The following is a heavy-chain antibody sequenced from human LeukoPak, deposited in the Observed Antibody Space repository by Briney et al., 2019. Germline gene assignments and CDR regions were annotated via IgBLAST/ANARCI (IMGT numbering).Heavy chain of an antibody. V-gene: IGHV3-15*01. CDR3: STVGYCLSSSCYGFDS. Sequence: GGSLRLSCAASGFTFSNAWMNWVRQAPGKGLEWVGLIKSKSDDATTDYAAPAKGIFTSSRDDSKNTVYLQMNSLKTEDTGVYYCSTVGYCLSSSCYGFDSWGQGTLVTVSS. CDR1: GFTFSNAW. CDR2: IKSKSDDATT. D-gene: IGHD2-2*01. J-gene: IGHJ4*02.